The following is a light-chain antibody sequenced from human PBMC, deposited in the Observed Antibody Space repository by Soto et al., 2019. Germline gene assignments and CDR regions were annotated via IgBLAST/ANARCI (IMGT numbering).Light chain of an antibody. CDR1: HSICSC. J-gene: IGKJ1*01. CDR3: QEYKTWT. Sequence: EIRMTQSASSLSASVGDTVTIXCRASHSICSCMAWYKQTTGKAPKRLMYDASTLEIGAPARFSGSGSGTECPLTISSLQPEEFATYHCQEYKTWTVGQGTKVDIK. V-gene: IGKV1-5*01. CDR2: DAS.